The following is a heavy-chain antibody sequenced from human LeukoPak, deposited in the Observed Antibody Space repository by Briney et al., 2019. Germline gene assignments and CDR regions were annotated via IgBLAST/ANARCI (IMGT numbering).Heavy chain of an antibody. D-gene: IGHD3-10*01. CDR2: IYYSGST. J-gene: IGHJ5*02. V-gene: IGHV4-39*07. CDR3: ARFRITMVRGFLGWFDP. Sequence: SETLSLTCTVSGGSISSSSYYWGWIRQPPGKGLEWIGSIYYSGSTYYNPSLKSRVTISVDTSKNQFSLKLSSVTAADTAVYYCARFRITMVRGFLGWFDPWGQGTLVTVSS. CDR1: GGSISSSSYY.